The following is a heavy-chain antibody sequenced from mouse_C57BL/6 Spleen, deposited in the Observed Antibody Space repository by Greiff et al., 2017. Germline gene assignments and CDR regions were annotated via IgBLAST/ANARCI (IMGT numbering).Heavy chain of an antibody. CDR2: IYPGDGDT. CDR1: GYAFSSSW. V-gene: IGHV1-82*01. J-gene: IGHJ2*01. Sequence: VKLMESGPELVKPGASVKISCKASGYAFSSSWMNWVKQRPGKGLEWIGRIYPGDGDTNYNGKFKGKATLTADKSSSTAYMQLSSLTSEDSAVYFCARRGFDCWGQGTTLTVSS. CDR3: ARRGFDC.